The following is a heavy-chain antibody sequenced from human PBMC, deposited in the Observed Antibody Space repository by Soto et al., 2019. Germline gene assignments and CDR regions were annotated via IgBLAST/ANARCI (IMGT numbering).Heavy chain of an antibody. D-gene: IGHD2-2*01. CDR3: ARVRAIVVVPAATYYYYGMDV. J-gene: IGHJ6*02. Sequence: ASVKVSCKASGGTFSSYAISWVRQAPGQGLEWMGGIIPIFGTANYAQKFQGRVTITADESTSTAYMELSSLRSEDTAVYYCARVRAIVVVPAATYYYYGMDVWGQGTTVTVS. CDR1: GGTFSSYA. V-gene: IGHV1-69*13. CDR2: IIPIFGTA.